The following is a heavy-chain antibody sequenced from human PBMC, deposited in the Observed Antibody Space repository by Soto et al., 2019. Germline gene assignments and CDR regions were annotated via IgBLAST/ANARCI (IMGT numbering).Heavy chain of an antibody. CDR1: GFTFSSYG. CDR2: ISYDGSNK. Sequence: QVQLVESGGGVVQPGRSLRLSCAASGFTFSSYGMHWVRQAPGKGLEWVAVISYDGSNKYYADSVKGRFTISRDNSKNTLYLQMNSLRAEDTAVYYCANLYPPRDYGDFDYWGQGTLVTVSS. CDR3: ANLYPPRDYGDFDY. V-gene: IGHV3-30*18. D-gene: IGHD4-17*01. J-gene: IGHJ4*02.